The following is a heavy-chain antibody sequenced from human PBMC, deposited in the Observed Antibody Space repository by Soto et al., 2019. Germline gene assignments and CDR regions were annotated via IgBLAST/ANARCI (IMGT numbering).Heavy chain of an antibody. CDR3: ARGRGGLRWSDAFDI. D-gene: IGHD4-17*01. CDR1: CGSFSGYY. V-gene: IGHV4-34*01. Sequence: SKTLSLTCAVYCGSFSGYYWSWIRQPPGKGLEWIGEINHSGSTNYNPSLKSRVTISVDTSKNQFSLKLSSVTAADTAVYYCARGRGGLRWSDAFDIWGQGTMVTVSS. CDR2: INHSGST. J-gene: IGHJ3*02.